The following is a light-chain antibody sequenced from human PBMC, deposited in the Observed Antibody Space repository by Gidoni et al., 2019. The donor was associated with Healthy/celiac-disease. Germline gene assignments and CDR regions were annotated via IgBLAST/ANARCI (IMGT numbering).Light chain of an antibody. V-gene: IGKV1-8*01. J-gene: IGKJ2*01. CDR2: AAS. CDR3: QQYYSYPYT. Sequence: AIRMTQSPSSFSASTGDRVTITCRASQGISSYLAWYQQKPGKAPKLLIYAASTLQSGVPSRFSGSGSGTGFTLTISCLQSEDFATYYCQQYYSYPYTFXQXTKLEIK. CDR1: QGISSY.